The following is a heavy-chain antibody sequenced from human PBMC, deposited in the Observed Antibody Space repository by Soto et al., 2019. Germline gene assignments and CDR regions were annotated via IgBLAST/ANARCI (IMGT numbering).Heavy chain of an antibody. J-gene: IGHJ4*02. Sequence: ESGGGVVQPGRSLRLSCAASGFTFSSYGIHWVRQAPGKGLEWVAVIWYDGSNKYYADSVKGRFTISRDNSKNTLYLQMNSLRAEDTAVYYCARGLYSSSYTTDYFDYWGQGTLVTVSS. D-gene: IGHD6-13*01. CDR1: GFTFSSYG. CDR2: IWYDGSNK. V-gene: IGHV3-33*01. CDR3: ARGLYSSSYTTDYFDY.